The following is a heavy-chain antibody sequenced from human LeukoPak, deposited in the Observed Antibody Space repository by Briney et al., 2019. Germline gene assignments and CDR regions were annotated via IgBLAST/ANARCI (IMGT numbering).Heavy chain of an antibody. D-gene: IGHD1-26*01. CDR1: GYTFTSYY. CDR2: INPSGGST. J-gene: IGHJ6*02. V-gene: IGHV1-46*01. CDR3: ARDGGSFSYNMDV. Sequence: VSVTVSCKASGYTFTSYYMHWVRQAPGQGLEWMGIINPSGGSTSYAQKFQGRVTMTRDTSTSTVYMELSSLRSEDTAVYFCARDGGSFSYNMDVWGQGTTVTVSS.